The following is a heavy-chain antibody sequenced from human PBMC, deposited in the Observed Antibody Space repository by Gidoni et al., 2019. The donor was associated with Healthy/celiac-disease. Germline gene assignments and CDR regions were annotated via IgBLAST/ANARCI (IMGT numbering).Heavy chain of an antibody. CDR1: GGTFSSYA. Sequence: QVQLVQSGAEVKKPGSSVKVSCKASGGTFSSYAISWVRQAPGQGLEWMGGIIPIFGTANYAQKFQGRVTITADESTSTAYMELSSLRSEDTAVYYCARGRLISPEAMVRGVIVPYYYYGMDVWGQGTTVTVSS. CDR3: ARGRLISPEAMVRGVIVPYYYYGMDV. CDR2: IIPIFGTA. J-gene: IGHJ6*02. D-gene: IGHD3-10*01. V-gene: IGHV1-69*01.